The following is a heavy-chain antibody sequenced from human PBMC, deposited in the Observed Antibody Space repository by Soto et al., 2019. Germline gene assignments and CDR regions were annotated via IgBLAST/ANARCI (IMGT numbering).Heavy chain of an antibody. D-gene: IGHD1-1*01. CDR3: VRDGTKTLRDWFDP. V-gene: IGHV4-4*07. CDR1: GASISGFY. Sequence: ASETLSLTCTVSGASISGFYWSWIRKSAGKGLEWIGRIYATGTTDYNPSLKSRVMMSVDTSKKQFSLKLRSVTAADTAVYYCVRDGTKTLRDWFDPWGQGISVAVSS. CDR2: IYATGTT. J-gene: IGHJ5*02.